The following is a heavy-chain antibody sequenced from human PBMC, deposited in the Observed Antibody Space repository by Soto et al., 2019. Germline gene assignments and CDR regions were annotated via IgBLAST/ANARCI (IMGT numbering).Heavy chain of an antibody. J-gene: IGHJ5*02. D-gene: IGHD3-16*01. CDR2: INPDGSRT. V-gene: IGHV3-74*01. CDR1: GFTFTNYW. Sequence: EVQLVESWGGLVQPGGSLRLSCAASGFTFTNYWMHWVRQAPGKGLMWVSRINPDGSRTTYADSVKGRFAVSRDNAKNTLYLQMNSLGAEDTAVYYCARVRLGSYDWFDPWGQGTLVTVSS. CDR3: ARVRLGSYDWFDP.